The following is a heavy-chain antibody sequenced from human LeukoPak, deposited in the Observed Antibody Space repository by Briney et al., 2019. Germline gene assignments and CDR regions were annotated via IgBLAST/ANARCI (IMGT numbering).Heavy chain of an antibody. CDR2: INHSGST. CDR3: AIPYYDFWSGYYPTSRSFDY. D-gene: IGHD3-3*01. CDR1: GGSFSGYY. J-gene: IGHJ4*02. Sequence: SETLSLICAVYGGSFSGYYWSWIRQPPGKGLEWIGEINHSGSTNYNPSLKSRVTISVDTSKNQFTLKLSSVTAADTAVYYCAIPYYDFWSGYYPTSRSFDYWGQGTLVTVSS. V-gene: IGHV4-34*01.